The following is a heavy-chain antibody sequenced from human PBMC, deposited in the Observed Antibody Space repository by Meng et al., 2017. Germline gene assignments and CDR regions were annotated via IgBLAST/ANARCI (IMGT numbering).Heavy chain of an antibody. J-gene: IGHJ4*02. D-gene: IGHD6-13*01. CDR1: GYSFTAYY. V-gene: IGHV1-2*06. CDR3: ARDEDISAAGKLFGDY. Sequence: QVQRVQSGAEVKKPGASVKVSCKPSGYSFTAYYIHWLRQAPGQGLEWMGRIDPNSGVTEYAHKFHGRVTVTGDTSISTAYMELRRLTSDDTAVYYCARDEDISAAGKLFGDYWGQGTLVTVSS. CDR2: IDPNSGVT.